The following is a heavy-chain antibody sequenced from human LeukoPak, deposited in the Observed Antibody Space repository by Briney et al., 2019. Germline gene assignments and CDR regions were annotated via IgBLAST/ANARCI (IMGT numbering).Heavy chain of an antibody. CDR1: GGSISSSSYY. V-gene: IGHV4-39*07. J-gene: IGHJ5*02. CDR2: IYYSGST. CDR3: ARAYPDILTPETLLNWFDP. Sequence: SETLSLTCTVSGGSISSSSYYWGWIRQPPGKGLEWIGSIYYSGSTYYNPSLKSRVTISVDTSKNQFSLKLSSVTAADTAVYYCARAYPDILTPETLLNWFDPWGQGTLVTVSS. D-gene: IGHD3-9*01.